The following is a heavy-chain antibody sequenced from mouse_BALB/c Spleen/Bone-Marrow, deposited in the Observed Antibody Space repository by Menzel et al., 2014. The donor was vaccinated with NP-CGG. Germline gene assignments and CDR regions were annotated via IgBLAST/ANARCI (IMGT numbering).Heavy chain of an antibody. CDR3: SSLDDYIY. Sequence: VHVKQSGAELVKPGASVKLSCTASGFNIKDTYMHWVKQRPEQGLEWIGRIDPANGNTKYDPKFQGKATITADTSSNTAYLQLSSVTAEDSAVYYCSSLDDYIYWGQGTLVTVSA. J-gene: IGHJ3*01. D-gene: IGHD2-4*01. CDR2: IDPANGNT. CDR1: GFNIKDTY. V-gene: IGHV14-3*02.